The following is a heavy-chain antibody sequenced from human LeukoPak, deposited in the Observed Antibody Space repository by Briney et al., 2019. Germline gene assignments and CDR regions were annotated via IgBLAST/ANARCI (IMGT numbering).Heavy chain of an antibody. CDR3: ARTQQEWLLWEIYFDC. J-gene: IGHJ4*02. D-gene: IGHD3-3*01. CDR1: GFTFSSHA. CDR2: ISYDGSNK. V-gene: IGHV3-30-3*01. Sequence: GGSLRLSCAASGFTFSSHAMHWVRQAPGKGLEWVAVISYDGSNKYFADSVKGRFTISRDNSKNTLYLQMNSLRAEDTAVYYCARTQQEWLLWEIYFDCWGQGTLVTVSS.